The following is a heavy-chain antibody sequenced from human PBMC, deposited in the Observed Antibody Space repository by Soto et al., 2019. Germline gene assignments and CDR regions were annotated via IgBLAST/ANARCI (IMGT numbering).Heavy chain of an antibody. CDR1: GFTFSSYS. CDR3: AKVGYYYYYGMDV. V-gene: IGHV3-48*04. CDR2: ISSSSSTI. J-gene: IGHJ6*02. D-gene: IGHD1-26*01. Sequence: GGSLRLSCAASGFTFSSYSMNWVRQAPGKGLEWVSYISSSSSTIYYADSVKGRFTISRDNAKNTLYLQMNSLRAEDTAVYYCAKVGYYYYYGMDVWGQGTTVTVSS.